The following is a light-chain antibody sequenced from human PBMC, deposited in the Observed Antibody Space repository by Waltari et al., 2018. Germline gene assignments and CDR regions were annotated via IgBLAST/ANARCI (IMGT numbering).Light chain of an antibody. CDR3: QQYGSSLRT. J-gene: IGKJ1*01. Sequence: EIVLTQSPGTLSLSPGERATLSCRASQSVSSSYLAWYQQKPGQAPRLLIDGASSRVTGIPGRFSGSGSGTDFTLTISRLEPEDFAVYYCQQYGSSLRTFGQGTKVEIK. V-gene: IGKV3-20*01. CDR2: GAS. CDR1: QSVSSSY.